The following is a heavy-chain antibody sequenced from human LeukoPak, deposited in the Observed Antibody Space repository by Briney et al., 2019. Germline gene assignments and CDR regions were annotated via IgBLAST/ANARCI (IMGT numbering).Heavy chain of an antibody. Sequence: GALVKVSCKASGYTFTGYYMHWVRQAPGQGLEWMGWINPNSGGTNYAQKFQGWVTMTRDTSISTAYMELSRLRSDDTAVYYCARDGLIAVAGFDYWGQGTLVTVS. CDR2: INPNSGGT. J-gene: IGHJ4*02. D-gene: IGHD6-19*01. CDR1: GYTFTGYY. CDR3: ARDGLIAVAGFDY. V-gene: IGHV1-2*04.